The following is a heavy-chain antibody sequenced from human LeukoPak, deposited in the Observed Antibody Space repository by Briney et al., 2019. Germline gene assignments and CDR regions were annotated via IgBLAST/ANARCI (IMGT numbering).Heavy chain of an antibody. D-gene: IGHD3-10*01. Sequence: SETLSLTCAVSGYSISTDYHWGWIRQPPGKGLEWIGAMHHSGSTYYNPSLKSRVTISVDTSKDQVSLKLNSVTAADTAVYYCARDRSYYTFDYWGQGTLVIVSA. CDR3: ARDRSYYTFDY. CDR2: MHHSGST. V-gene: IGHV4-38-2*02. J-gene: IGHJ4*02. CDR1: GYSISTDYH.